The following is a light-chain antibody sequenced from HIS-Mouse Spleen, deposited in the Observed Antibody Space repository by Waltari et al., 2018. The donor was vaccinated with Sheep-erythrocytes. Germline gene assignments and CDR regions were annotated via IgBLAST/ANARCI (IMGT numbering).Light chain of an antibody. Sequence: QSALTQPASVSGSPGQSITIYRTGTSSDVGSYNRVAWYQQHPGKAPKLMIYEGSKRPSGVSNRFSGSKSGNTASLTISGLQAEDEADYYCCSYAGSSTPWVFGGGTKLTVL. CDR3: CSYAGSSTPWV. V-gene: IGLV2-23*01. CDR1: SSDVGSYNR. J-gene: IGLJ3*02. CDR2: EGS.